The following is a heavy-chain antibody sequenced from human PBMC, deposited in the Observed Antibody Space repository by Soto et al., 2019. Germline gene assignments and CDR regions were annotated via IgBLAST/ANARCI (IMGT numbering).Heavy chain of an antibody. CDR2: ISYDGSNK. J-gene: IGHJ4*02. Sequence: PGGSLRLSCAASGFTFSSYAMHWVRQAPCKGLEWVAVISYDGSNKYYADSVKGRFTISRDNSKNTLYLQMNSLRAEDTAVYYCAREGYSSSWYPFDYWGQGTLITVSS. CDR3: AREGYSSSWYPFDY. V-gene: IGHV3-30-3*01. D-gene: IGHD6-13*01. CDR1: GFTFSSYA.